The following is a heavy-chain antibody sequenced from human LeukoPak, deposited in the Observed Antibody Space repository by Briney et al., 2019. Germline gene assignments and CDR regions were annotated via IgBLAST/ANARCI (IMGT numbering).Heavy chain of an antibody. V-gene: IGHV3-33*01. J-gene: IGHJ4*02. CDR3: VRDGDSSSWNFDY. Sequence: GRSLRLSCAASGFTFSSYGMHWIRQALGKGLEWVAFILVGGSDTYYTDSVKGRFTISRDNSKNTVFLQMNSLRAEDTAIYYCVRDGDSSSWNFDYWGQGTLVTVSS. CDR1: GFTFSSYG. CDR2: ILVGGSDT. D-gene: IGHD6-13*01.